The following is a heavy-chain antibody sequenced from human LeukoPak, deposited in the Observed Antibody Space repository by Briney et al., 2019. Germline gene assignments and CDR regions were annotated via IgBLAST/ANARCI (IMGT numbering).Heavy chain of an antibody. D-gene: IGHD6-6*01. V-gene: IGHV4-38-2*02. J-gene: IGHJ5*02. CDR2: FYPTGST. CDR3: ARASSSSTYHWFDP. CDR1: GYSISSDCY. Sequence: PSETLSLTCIVSGYSISSDCYWGWTRQPPGKVLEGIGSFYPTGSTYYHPSLKSRVTISADTSKNPFSLKLSSVTAAATAVYYCARASSSSTYHWFDPWGQGTLVTVSS.